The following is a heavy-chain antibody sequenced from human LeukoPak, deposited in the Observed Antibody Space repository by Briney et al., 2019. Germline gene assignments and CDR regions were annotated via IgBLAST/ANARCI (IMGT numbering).Heavy chain of an antibody. D-gene: IGHD2-2*01. CDR1: GGTYSSYA. CDR3: ARRYCSSTSCYSIDY. V-gene: IGHV1-18*01. J-gene: IGHJ4*02. CDR2: ISAYNGNA. Sequence: ASVKVSCKASGGTYSSYAISWVRQAPGQGLEWMGWISAYNGNANYAQKLQGRVTMTTDTSTSTAYMELRSPRSDDTAVYYCARRYCSSTSCYSIDYWGQGTLVTVSS.